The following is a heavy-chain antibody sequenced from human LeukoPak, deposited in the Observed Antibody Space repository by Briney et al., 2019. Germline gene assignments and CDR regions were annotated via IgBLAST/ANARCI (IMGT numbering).Heavy chain of an antibody. CDR2: IYYSGST. J-gene: IGHJ6*03. V-gene: IGHV4-59*01. CDR3: ARGEVYYYYYMDV. CDR1: GGSISSYY. Sequence: SETLSLTCTVSGGSISSYYWSWIRQPPGKGLEWIGYIYYSGSTNYNPSLKSRVTISVDTSKNQFSLKLRSVTAADTAVYYCARGEVYYYYYMDVWGNGTTVTVSS.